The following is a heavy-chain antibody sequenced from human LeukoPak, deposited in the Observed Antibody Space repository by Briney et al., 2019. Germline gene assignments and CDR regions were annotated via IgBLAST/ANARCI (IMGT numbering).Heavy chain of an antibody. Sequence: GGSLRLSCAASGFTFSSHGMHWVRQAPGKGLEWVAVISYDGSNKYYADSVKGRFTISRDNSKNTLYLQMNSLRAEDTAVYYCAKGSIAVADVDYFDYWGQGTLVTVSS. J-gene: IGHJ4*02. D-gene: IGHD6-19*01. CDR2: ISYDGSNK. CDR3: AKGSIAVADVDYFDY. CDR1: GFTFSSHG. V-gene: IGHV3-30*18.